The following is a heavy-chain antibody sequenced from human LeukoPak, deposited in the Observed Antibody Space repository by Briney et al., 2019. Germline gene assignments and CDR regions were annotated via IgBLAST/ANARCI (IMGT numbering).Heavy chain of an antibody. J-gene: IGHJ4*02. CDR3: ARRASGRYYFDY. CDR1: GYSISSGYY. CDR2: IYHSGST. Sequence: KPSETLSLTCAVSGYSISSGYYWGWIRQPPGKGLEWIGSIYHSGSTYYNPSLKSRVTISVDTSKNQFSLKLSSVTAADTAVYYCARRASGRYYFDYWGQGTLVTVSS. V-gene: IGHV4-38-2*01. D-gene: IGHD1-26*01.